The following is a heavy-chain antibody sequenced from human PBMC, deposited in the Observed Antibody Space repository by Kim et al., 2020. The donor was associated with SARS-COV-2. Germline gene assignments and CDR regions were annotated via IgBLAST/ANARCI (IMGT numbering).Heavy chain of an antibody. J-gene: IGHJ4*02. Sequence: TLSLTCAISGDSVSSNSATWNWIRQSPSGGLEWLGRTYYRSKWYNNFAISVKSRMTVNPDTSKNQFSLQLNSVTPEDTAVYYCARDQSLTIGWFDYWGQGTLVTVSS. CDR2: TYYRSKWYN. CDR3: ARDQSLTIGWFDY. V-gene: IGHV6-1*01. CDR1: GDSVSSNSAT. D-gene: IGHD6-19*01.